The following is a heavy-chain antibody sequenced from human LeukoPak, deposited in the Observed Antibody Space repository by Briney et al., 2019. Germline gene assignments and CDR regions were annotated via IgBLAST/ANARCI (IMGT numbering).Heavy chain of an antibody. D-gene: IGHD2-2*01. CDR3: ARGSLRGPYCSSTSCIDRDAFDI. J-gene: IGHJ3*02. CDR2: INPNSGGT. V-gene: IGHV1-2*02. CDR1: GYTFTGYY. Sequence: GSSVKVSCKASGYTFTGYYMHWVRQAPGQGLEWMGWINPNSGGTNYAQKFQGRVTMTRDTSISTAYMELSRLRSDDTAVYYCARGSLRGPYCSSTSCIDRDAFDIWGQGTMVTVSS.